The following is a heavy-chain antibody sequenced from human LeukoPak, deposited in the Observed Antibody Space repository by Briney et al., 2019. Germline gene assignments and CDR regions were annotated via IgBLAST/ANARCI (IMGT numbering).Heavy chain of an antibody. CDR2: IYYSGSS. CDR3: ASSEYSSSSPDY. D-gene: IGHD6-6*01. CDR1: GGSISSGDYY. V-gene: IGHV4-61*08. Sequence: PSQTLSLTCTVSGGSISSGDYYWSWIRQPPGKGLEWIGYIYYSGSSNYNPSLKSRVTISVDTSKNQFSLKLSSVTAADTAVCYCASSEYSSSSPDYWGQGTLVTVSS. J-gene: IGHJ4*02.